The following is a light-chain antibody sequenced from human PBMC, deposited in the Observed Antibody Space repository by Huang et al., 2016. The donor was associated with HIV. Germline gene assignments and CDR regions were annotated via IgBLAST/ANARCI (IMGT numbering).Light chain of an antibody. V-gene: IGKV2-40*01. J-gene: IGKJ1*01. CDR3: MQRLETPWT. CDR1: QSLLGADGNTY. CDR2: RHS. Sequence: IVMTQTPLSLPVTPGEAASISCRSSQSLLGADGNTYVDRYLQKPGQSPQILIYRHSSRASGVPDRFSGSGSGSEFTLTIIRVEAEDVGIYYCMQRLETPWTFGQGTKVEIK.